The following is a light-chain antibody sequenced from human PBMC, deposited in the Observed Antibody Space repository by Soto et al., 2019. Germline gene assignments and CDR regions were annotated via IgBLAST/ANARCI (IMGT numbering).Light chain of an antibody. V-gene: IGLV1-51*01. CDR3: GTWDSRRGFGV. Sequence: QSVLTQPPSVSAAPGQKVTISCSGSSSNIGNNYVSWYQQLPGTAPKLLIFDNNKRPSGIPDRFSASKSGTSATLGITGLPAGDEDDYYCGTWDSRRGFGVFGGGTKVTVL. CDR1: SSNIGNNY. J-gene: IGLJ2*01. CDR2: DNN.